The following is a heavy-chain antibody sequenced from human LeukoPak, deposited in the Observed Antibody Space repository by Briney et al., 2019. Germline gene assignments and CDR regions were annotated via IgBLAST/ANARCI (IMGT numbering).Heavy chain of an antibody. CDR1: GFTFSTYW. CDR2: IYYSGST. J-gene: IGHJ4*02. Sequence: PGGSLRLSCAVSGFTFSTYWMSWVRQAPGKGLEWIGSIYYSGSTYYNPSLKSRVTISVDTSKNQFSLKLSSVTAADTAVYYCARRRGGYPFDYWGQGTLVTVSS. D-gene: IGHD2-15*01. V-gene: IGHV4-39*01. CDR3: ARRRGGYPFDY.